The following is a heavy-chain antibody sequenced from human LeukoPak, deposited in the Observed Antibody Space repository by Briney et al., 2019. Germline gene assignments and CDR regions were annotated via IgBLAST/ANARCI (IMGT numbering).Heavy chain of an antibody. CDR1: GFTFSSYS. J-gene: IGHJ4*02. Sequence: GGSLRLSCVASGFTFSSYSMNWVRQAPGKGLEWVSYIDSSSSIIYYADSVKGRFTISRDNAKNLLYLQMNSLRAEDTAVYFCARAASFDYWGQGTLVTVSS. V-gene: IGHV3-48*01. CDR3: ARAASFDY. CDR2: IDSSSSII.